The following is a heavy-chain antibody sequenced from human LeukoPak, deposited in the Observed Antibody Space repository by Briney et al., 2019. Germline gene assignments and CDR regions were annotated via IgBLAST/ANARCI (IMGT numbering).Heavy chain of an antibody. CDR3: ARGRIVGATTFDY. D-gene: IGHD1-26*01. CDR2: INHSGST. J-gene: IGHJ4*02. V-gene: IGHV4-34*01. Sequence: PSETLSLTCAAYGGSFSGYYWSWIRQPPGKGLEWIGEINHSGSTNYNPSLKSRVTISVDTSKNQFSLKLSSVTAADTAVYYCARGRIVGATTFDYWGQGTLVTVSS. CDR1: GGSFSGYY.